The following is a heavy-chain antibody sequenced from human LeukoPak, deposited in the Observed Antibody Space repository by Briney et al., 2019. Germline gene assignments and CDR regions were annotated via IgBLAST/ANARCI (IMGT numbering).Heavy chain of an antibody. CDR3: ARVGQNYDFWSGYYNWFDP. CDR2: IYYSGNT. Sequence: PSETLSLTCTVSGGSISSSSYYWGWIRQPPGKGLEWIGSIYYSGNTYYNPSLKSRVTISVDTSKNQFSLKLSSVTAADTAVYYCARVGQNYDFWSGYYNWFDPWGQGTLVTVSS. CDR1: GGSISSSSYY. V-gene: IGHV4-39*07. J-gene: IGHJ5*02. D-gene: IGHD3-3*01.